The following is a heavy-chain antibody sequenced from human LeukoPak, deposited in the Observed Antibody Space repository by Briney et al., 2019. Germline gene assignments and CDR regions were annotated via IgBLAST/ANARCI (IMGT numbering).Heavy chain of an antibody. CDR2: IFWNGGKV. V-gene: IGHV3-20*04. Sequence: GSLRLSCTAPGFTFDNYAMNWVRQAPGKGLEWGSGIFWNGGKVTYADSVKGRFTISRDNARNSLYLQTNSLRAEDTAVYYCAKDRSGSYYADLDYWGQGTLVTVSS. J-gene: IGHJ4*02. CDR1: GFTFDNYA. CDR3: AKDRSGSYYADLDY. D-gene: IGHD1-26*01.